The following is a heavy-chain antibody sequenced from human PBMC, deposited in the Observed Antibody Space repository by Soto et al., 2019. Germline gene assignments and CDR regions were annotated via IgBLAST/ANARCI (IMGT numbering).Heavy chain of an antibody. D-gene: IGHD3-3*01. CDR2: FYYTGST. CDR3: ARRLDFGNGYFNDPMDV. J-gene: IGHJ6*03. Sequence: PSETLSLTCVVSGDSITRGSYYWAWIRQPPGKGLEWIGSFYYTGSTNYNPSLKSRVTVSADTSNNHFSLRLTSVTAADTAVYYCARRLDFGNGYFNDPMDVCGKGTTVTVSS. V-gene: IGHV4-39*02. CDR1: GDSITRGSYY.